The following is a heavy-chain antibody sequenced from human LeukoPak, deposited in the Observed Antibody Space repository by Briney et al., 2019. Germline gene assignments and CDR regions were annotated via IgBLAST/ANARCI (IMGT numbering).Heavy chain of an antibody. D-gene: IGHD6-19*01. V-gene: IGHV3-48*03. CDR3: STLTVASSFDY. Sequence: GGSLRLSCAASGFAFSVYEMYWVRPAPGKGLEWISYISSSGGTRYYADSVKGRFTISRDNARNSLSLQMNSLRAEDTAVYYCSTLTVASSFDYWGQGALVTVSS. J-gene: IGHJ4*02. CDR2: ISSSGGTR. CDR1: GFAFSVYE.